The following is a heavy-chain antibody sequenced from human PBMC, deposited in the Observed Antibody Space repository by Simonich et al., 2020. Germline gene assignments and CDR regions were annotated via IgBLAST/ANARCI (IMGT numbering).Heavy chain of an antibody. CDR1: GYTFTGYY. Sequence: QVQLVQSGAEVKKPGASVKVSCKASGYTFTGYYMHWVRQAPGQGLGWSGWINPNSGGTNYAQKLQGRVTMTRDTSISTAYMELSRLRSDDTAVYYCARDPVLPAAIRNAFDIWGQGTMVTVSS. CDR2: INPNSGGT. J-gene: IGHJ3*02. D-gene: IGHD2-2*01. CDR3: ARDPVLPAAIRNAFDI. V-gene: IGHV1-2*02.